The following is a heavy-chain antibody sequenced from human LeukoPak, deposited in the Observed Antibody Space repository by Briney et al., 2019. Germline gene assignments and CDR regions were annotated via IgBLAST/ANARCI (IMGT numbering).Heavy chain of an antibody. CDR2: FYNSGST. D-gene: IGHD6-19*01. CDR3: ATTQQWLASYY. Sequence: PSETLSLTCRFSGGSISSYYWTWFRQPPGKGLEWIGSFYNSGSTSYNPSLGSRVTISLDTSKNLFSLKLTSVTAADSAIYYCATTQQWLASYYWGQGTLVTVSS. J-gene: IGHJ4*02. CDR1: GGSISSYY. V-gene: IGHV4-59*08.